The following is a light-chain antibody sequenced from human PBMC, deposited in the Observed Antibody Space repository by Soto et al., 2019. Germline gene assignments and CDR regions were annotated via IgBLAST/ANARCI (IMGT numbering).Light chain of an antibody. CDR1: SGHSNYA. V-gene: IGLV4-69*02. J-gene: IGLJ2*01. CDR3: QAWGTGIRVV. CDR2: VNSDGSH. Sequence: QPVLTQSPSDSASLGASVKLTCTLSSGHSNYAIAWHQQQPEKGPRYLMKVNSDGSHTKGDGLPDRLSGSSSGAERYLTISCLQSEDGADYYCQAWGTGIRVVFGGGTKVAVL.